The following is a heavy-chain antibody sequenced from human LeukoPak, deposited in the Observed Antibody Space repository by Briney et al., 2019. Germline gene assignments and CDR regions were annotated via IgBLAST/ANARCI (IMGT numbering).Heavy chain of an antibody. CDR2: ISAYNGNT. Sequence: GGSVKVSCKASGYTFTSYGISWVRQAPGQGLEWMGWISAYNGNTNYAQKLQGRVTMTTDTSTSTAYMELRSLRSDDTAVYYCAGARYSGSYPGYWGQGTLVTVSS. V-gene: IGHV1-18*01. J-gene: IGHJ4*02. CDR1: GYTFTSYG. D-gene: IGHD1-26*01. CDR3: AGARYSGSYPGY.